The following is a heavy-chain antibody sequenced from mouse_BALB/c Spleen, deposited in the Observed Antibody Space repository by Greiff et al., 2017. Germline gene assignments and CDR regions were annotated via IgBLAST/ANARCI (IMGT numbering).Heavy chain of an antibody. J-gene: IGHJ2*01. V-gene: IGHV2-9-2*01. Sequence: QVQLKQSGPGLVAPSQSLSITCTVSGFSLTSYDISWIRQPPGKGLEWLGVIWTGGGTNYNSAFMSRLSISKDNSKSQVFLKMNSLQTDDTAIYYCERDRGSSYRYFDYWGQGTTHSLL. D-gene: IGHD1-1*01. CDR3: ERDRGSSYRYFDY. CDR2: IWTGGGT. CDR1: GFSLTSYD.